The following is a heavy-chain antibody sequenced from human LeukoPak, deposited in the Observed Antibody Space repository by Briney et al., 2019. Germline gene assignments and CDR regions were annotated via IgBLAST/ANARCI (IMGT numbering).Heavy chain of an antibody. CDR1: GFTFSSYA. CDR3: AKSTERYSGSYYDY. V-gene: IGHV3-23*01. D-gene: IGHD1-26*01. J-gene: IGHJ4*02. Sequence: GGSLRLSCAASGFTFSSYAMSWVRQAPGKGLEWVSAISGSGGSTYYADSVKGRFTTSRDNSKNTLYLQMNSLRAEDTAVYYCAKSTERYSGSYYDYWGQGTLVTVSS. CDR2: ISGSGGST.